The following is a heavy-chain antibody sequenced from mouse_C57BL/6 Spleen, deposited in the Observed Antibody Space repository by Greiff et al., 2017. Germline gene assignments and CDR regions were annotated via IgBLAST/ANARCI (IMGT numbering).Heavy chain of an antibody. Sequence: VQLVESGAELARPGASVKLSCKASGYTFTSYGISWVKQRTGQGLEWIGEIYPRSGNTYYNEKFKGKATLTADKSSSTAYMELRSLTSEDSAVYFCARDGYYVGGYWGQGTTLTVSS. V-gene: IGHV1-81*01. CDR3: ARDGYYVGGY. CDR1: GYTFTSYG. J-gene: IGHJ2*01. D-gene: IGHD2-3*01. CDR2: IYPRSGNT.